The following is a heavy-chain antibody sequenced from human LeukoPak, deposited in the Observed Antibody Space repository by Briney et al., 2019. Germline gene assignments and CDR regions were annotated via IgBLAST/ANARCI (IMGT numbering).Heavy chain of an antibody. CDR1: GYTLTELS. J-gene: IGHJ4*02. Sequence: ASVKVSFKVSGYTLTELSMHWVRQAPGKGLEGMGGFDPEDGETIYAQKFQGRVTMTEDTSTDTAYMELSSLRSEDTAVYYCATLAAYCGGDCYSDDYWGQGTLVTVSS. CDR2: FDPEDGET. CDR3: ATLAAYCGGDCYSDDY. D-gene: IGHD2-21*02. V-gene: IGHV1-24*01.